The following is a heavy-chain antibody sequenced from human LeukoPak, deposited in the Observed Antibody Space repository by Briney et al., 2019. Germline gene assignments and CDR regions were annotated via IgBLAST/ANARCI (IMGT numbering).Heavy chain of an antibody. Sequence: SETLSLTCAVSGGSISSSNWWSWVRQPPGKGLEWIGEIYHSWSTNYNPSLKSRVTISVDKSKNQFSLKLSSVTAADTAVYYCARDSLGDSSSGGFDYWGQGTLVTVSS. CDR3: ARDSLGDSSSGGFDY. D-gene: IGHD6-6*01. V-gene: IGHV4-4*02. CDR2: IYHSWST. CDR1: GGSISSSNW. J-gene: IGHJ4*02.